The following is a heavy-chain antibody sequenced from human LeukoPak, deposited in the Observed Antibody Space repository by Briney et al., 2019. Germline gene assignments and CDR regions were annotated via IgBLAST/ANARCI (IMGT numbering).Heavy chain of an antibody. CDR1: GYTFTSYT. J-gene: IGHJ4*02. Sequence: ASVKVSCKASGYTFTSYTVNWVRQAPGQGLEWMGWINTNTGNPTFAQGFTGRFVVSLDTSVSTAYLQISSLKAEDTAVYYCARGDDYVWGSYRAFDYWGQGTLVTVSS. CDR3: ARGDDYVWGSYRAFDY. CDR2: INTNTGNP. V-gene: IGHV7-4-1*02. D-gene: IGHD3-16*02.